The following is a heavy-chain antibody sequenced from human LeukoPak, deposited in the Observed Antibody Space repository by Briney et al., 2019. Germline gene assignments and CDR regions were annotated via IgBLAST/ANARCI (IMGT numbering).Heavy chain of an antibody. V-gene: IGHV1-2*02. CDR3: ARGYSYGFVGYMDV. D-gene: IGHD5-18*01. J-gene: IGHJ6*03. CDR2: INPNSGVT. CDR1: GYTFTGYY. Sequence: GASVKVSCKASGYTFTGYYMHWVRQAPGQGLEWMGWINPNSGVTNYAQKFQGRVTMTRDTSISTAYMELSRLRSDDTAVYYCARGYSYGFVGYMDVWGKGTTVTVSS.